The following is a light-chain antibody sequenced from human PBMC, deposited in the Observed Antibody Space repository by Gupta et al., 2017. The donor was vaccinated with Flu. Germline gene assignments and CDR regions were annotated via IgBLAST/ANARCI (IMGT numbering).Light chain of an antibody. CDR1: SSDVGNYNY. CDR2: EVS. Sequence: TSSDVGNYNYVSWYQQHPGKAPKLLIYEVSKRPSGVPDRFSGSKSGNTASLTVSGLQVEDEADYYCSSYAGSNNLVFGGGTRLTVL. J-gene: IGLJ3*02. V-gene: IGLV2-8*01. CDR3: SSYAGSNNLV.